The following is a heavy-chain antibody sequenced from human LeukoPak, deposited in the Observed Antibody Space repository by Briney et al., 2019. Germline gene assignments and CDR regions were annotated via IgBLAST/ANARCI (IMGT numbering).Heavy chain of an antibody. J-gene: IGHJ4*02. D-gene: IGHD6-13*01. CDR3: ARASSSLDY. CDR1: GFTFSTYS. Sequence: AGGSLRLSCAASGFTFSTYSMGWVRQAPGKGLEWVANIKQDGSEIYYVGSVKGRFTISRDDAKSSLYLQMNSLRAEDTAVYYCARASSSLDYWGQGTLVTVSS. CDR2: IKQDGSEI. V-gene: IGHV3-7*01.